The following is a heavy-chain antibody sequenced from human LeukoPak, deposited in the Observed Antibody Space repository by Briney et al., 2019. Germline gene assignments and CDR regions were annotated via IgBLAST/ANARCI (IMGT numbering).Heavy chain of an antibody. Sequence: SETLSLTCTVSGGSVSSSSHYWAWIRQPPGKGLEWIGSISYSGSTYYNPSLKSRITISVDTSKNQFSLKLSSVTAADTAVYYCVREHSSSADYWGQGTLVTVSS. CDR3: VREHSSSADY. V-gene: IGHV4-39*07. CDR2: ISYSGST. CDR1: GGSVSSSSHY. D-gene: IGHD6-6*01. J-gene: IGHJ4*02.